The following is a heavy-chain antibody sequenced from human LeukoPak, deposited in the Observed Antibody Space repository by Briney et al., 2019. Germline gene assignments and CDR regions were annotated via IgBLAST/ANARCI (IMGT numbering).Heavy chain of an antibody. J-gene: IGHJ4*02. V-gene: IGHV1-69*01. Sequence: ASVKVSCKASGGTFSTYAISWVRQAPGQGLEWMGGIIPIFDTTIYAQKFQGRVTITADESTSTAYMELGTLRSDDTAVYYCARDRDGDYGDYWGQGTLVTVSS. D-gene: IGHD4-17*01. CDR2: IIPIFDTT. CDR1: GGTFSTYA. CDR3: ARDRDGDYGDY.